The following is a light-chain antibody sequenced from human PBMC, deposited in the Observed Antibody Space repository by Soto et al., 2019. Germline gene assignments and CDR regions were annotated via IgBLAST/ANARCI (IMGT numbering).Light chain of an antibody. Sequence: EIVLTQSTGTLSLSPGERATLSCRASQSVSSSYLAWYQQKPGQAPGLLIYGASSRATGIQDKFSGSGSGTDFTLSISILEPEDFAVYYCQQYGSSPLTFGGGTKVEIK. CDR1: QSVSSSY. J-gene: IGKJ4*01. CDR3: QQYGSSPLT. CDR2: GAS. V-gene: IGKV3-20*01.